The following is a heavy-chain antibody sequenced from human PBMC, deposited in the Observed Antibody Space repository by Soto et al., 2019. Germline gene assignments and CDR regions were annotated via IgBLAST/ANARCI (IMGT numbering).Heavy chain of an antibody. Sequence: ALRLSCRGSGFLFSSSTMTWVRQAPGKGLEWVSSISKTSSNIYYADSVKGRFTVSRDNAERSLFLRMNSLRAEDTAVYFCARDLGEMYAIWGQGTLVTVSS. CDR1: GFLFSSST. CDR3: ARDLGEMYAI. D-gene: IGHD2-8*01. V-gene: IGHV3-21*01. J-gene: IGHJ4*02. CDR2: ISKTSSNI.